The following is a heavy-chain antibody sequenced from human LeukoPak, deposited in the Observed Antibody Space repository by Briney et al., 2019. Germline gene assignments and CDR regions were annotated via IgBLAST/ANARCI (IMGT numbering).Heavy chain of an antibody. CDR2: ISSSSSYK. D-gene: IGHD3-22*01. CDR1: GFTFSSSS. CDR3: ASHSSGYYYVGY. J-gene: IGHJ4*02. Sequence: PGRSLRLSCPASGFTFSSSSMNWVRQAPGKGLEWLSSISSSSSYKYYADSVKGRFTISKDNDKNSLYLQMNSLRAEDTAVYYRASHSSGYYYVGYSGQGTLVIVSS. V-gene: IGHV3-21*01.